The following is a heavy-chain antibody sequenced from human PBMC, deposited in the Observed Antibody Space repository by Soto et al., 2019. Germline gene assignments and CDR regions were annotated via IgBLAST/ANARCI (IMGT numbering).Heavy chain of an antibody. CDR3: ARSPLEYYDSSGYYYD. Sequence: GGSLRLSCAASGLTFSSYEMNWVRQAPGKGLEWVSYISSSGSTIYYADSVKGRFTISRDNAKNSLYLQMNSLRAEDTAVYYCARSPLEYYDSSGYYYDWGQGTLVTVSS. V-gene: IGHV3-48*03. J-gene: IGHJ4*02. CDR2: ISSSGSTI. D-gene: IGHD3-22*01. CDR1: GLTFSSYE.